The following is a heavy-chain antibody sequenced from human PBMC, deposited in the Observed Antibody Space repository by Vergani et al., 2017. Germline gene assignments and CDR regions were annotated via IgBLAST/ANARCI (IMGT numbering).Heavy chain of an antibody. CDR3: AKDRXRGDNNHYFYMDV. Sequence: EVQLLESGGGLVQPGGSLRLSCAASGFTFSSYAMSWVRQAPGKGLEWVSAISGSGGSTYYADSVKGRFTISRDNSKNTLYLQMSSLRAEDTGVFFCAKDRXRGDNNHYFYMDVWGKGTTVTVSS. J-gene: IGHJ6*03. V-gene: IGHV3-23*01. D-gene: IGHD1/OR15-1a*01. CDR2: ISGSGGST. CDR1: GFTFSSYA.